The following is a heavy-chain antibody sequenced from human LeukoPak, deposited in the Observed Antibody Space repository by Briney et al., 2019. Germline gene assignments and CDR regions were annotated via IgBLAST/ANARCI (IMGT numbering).Heavy chain of an antibody. CDR1: RFTFSSYG. CDR3: AKDEGGRRDGYNYDY. D-gene: IGHD5-24*01. CDR2: IQSDRSNE. Sequence: GGSLRLSCAASRFTFSSYGMHWVRQAPGKGLEWVAYIQSDRSNEQYADSVRGRFSISRDNSKNTLYLQMNSLRAEDTAVYYCAKDEGGRRDGYNYDYWGQGTLVTVSS. J-gene: IGHJ4*02. V-gene: IGHV3-30*02.